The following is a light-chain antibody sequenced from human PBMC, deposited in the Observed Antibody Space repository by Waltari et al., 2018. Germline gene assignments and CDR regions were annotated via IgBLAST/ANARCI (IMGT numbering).Light chain of an antibody. CDR3: SSYTSSSTLV. V-gene: IGLV2-14*01. CDR1: SSDVGGYNY. CDR2: EVS. J-gene: IGLJ1*01. Sequence: QSALTQPDSVSGSPGKSITISCTGTSSDVGGYNYVSWYQQHPGKAPKLMLYEVSNRPSGVSNLFSGSKSGNTASLTFSGLQSEDEADYYCSSYTSSSTLVFGTGTTVTVL.